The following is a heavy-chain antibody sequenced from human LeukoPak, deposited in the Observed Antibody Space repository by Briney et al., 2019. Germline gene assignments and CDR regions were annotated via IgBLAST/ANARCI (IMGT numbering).Heavy chain of an antibody. D-gene: IGHD1-26*01. CDR2: IYTTGTT. CDR3: ARAGYPISYYSLDY. CDR1: GGSINSYY. V-gene: IGHV4-4*07. Sequence: SETLSLTCTVSGGSINSYYWGWIRQPAGKGLEWIGRIYTTGTTSYNPSLKSRVTISVDTSKNQFYLKLTSVTAEDTAMYYCARAGYPISYYSLDYWGQGSLVTVSS. J-gene: IGHJ4*02.